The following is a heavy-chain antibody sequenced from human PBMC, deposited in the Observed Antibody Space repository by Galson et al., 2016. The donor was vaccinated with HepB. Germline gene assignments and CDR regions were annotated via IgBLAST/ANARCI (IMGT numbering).Heavy chain of an antibody. J-gene: IGHJ4*02. CDR2: ISYDGSNK. V-gene: IGHV3-30*09. D-gene: IGHD6-13*01. CDR1: GFTFSSYA. Sequence: SLRLSCAASGFTFSSYAMHWVRQAPGEGLEWVAVISYDGSNKYDADSVKGRFAISRDNSKNTLYVQMNSLRAEDTAVYYCARDRGRSSWYSNFDYWGQGTLVTVSS. CDR3: ARDRGRSSWYSNFDY.